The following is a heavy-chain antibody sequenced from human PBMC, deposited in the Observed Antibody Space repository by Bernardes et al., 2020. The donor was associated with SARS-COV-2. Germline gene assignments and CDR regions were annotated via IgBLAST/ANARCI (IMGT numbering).Heavy chain of an antibody. Sequence: SETLSLTCTVSGGSISSYYWSWIRQPPGKGLEWIGYIYYSVSTTYNPSLKSRVTISVDTSKTQFSLNLSSVTAADTAMYYCARHADSSVSSWFFDYWGQGTLVTVSS. V-gene: IGHV4-59*08. J-gene: IGHJ4*02. CDR2: IYYSVST. D-gene: IGHD6-19*01. CDR1: GGSISSYY. CDR3: ARHADSSVSSWFFDY.